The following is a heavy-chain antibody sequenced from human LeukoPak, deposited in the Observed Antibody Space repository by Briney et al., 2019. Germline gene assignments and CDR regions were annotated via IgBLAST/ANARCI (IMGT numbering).Heavy chain of an antibody. CDR2: ISSSTTYT. Sequence: GGSLRLSCAASGSTFTTYSMNWVSRAPGMGVEWVSSISSSTTYTYYADSMKGRFTVSRDNAKNSLYLQMHSLRGEDTAVYYCVRSGDYGDYGGSTDSFDLWGQGTMVTVSS. CDR1: GSTFTTYS. CDR3: VRSGDYGDYGGSTDSFDL. D-gene: IGHD4-17*01. J-gene: IGHJ3*01. V-gene: IGHV3-21*01.